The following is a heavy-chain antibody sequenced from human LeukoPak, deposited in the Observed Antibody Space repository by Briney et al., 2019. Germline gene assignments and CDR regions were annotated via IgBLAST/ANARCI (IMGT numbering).Heavy chain of an antibody. CDR3: ARRGEVGPYDY. CDR1: GGSISGYY. CDR2: INYSGST. Sequence: SETLSLTCTVSGGSISGYYWSWIRQPPGKGLEWIGTINYSGSTYYKSSLKSRVTISVDTSKNQFSLNLSSVTAADTAVYYCARRGEVGPYDYWGQGTLVTVSS. D-gene: IGHD1-26*01. V-gene: IGHV4-59*04. J-gene: IGHJ4*02.